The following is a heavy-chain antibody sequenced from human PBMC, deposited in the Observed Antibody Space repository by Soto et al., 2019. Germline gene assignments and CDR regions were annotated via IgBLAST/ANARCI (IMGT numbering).Heavy chain of an antibody. D-gene: IGHD5-12*01. CDR1: GFTFSSYA. V-gene: IGHV3-23*01. CDR2: ISGSGGNS. J-gene: IGHJ4*02. Sequence: GGSLRLSCAASGFTFSSYAMSWVRQAPGKGLEWVSAISGSGGNSYYTDSVKGRFTISRDNSKNTLHLQMNSLRAEDTAVYYCAKPPEEREVAVGYWGQGTLVTVSS. CDR3: AKPPEEREVAVGY.